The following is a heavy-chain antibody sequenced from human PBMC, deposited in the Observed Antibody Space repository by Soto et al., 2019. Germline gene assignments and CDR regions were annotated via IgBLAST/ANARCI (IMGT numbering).Heavy chain of an antibody. Sequence: GESLKFSCKGSGYSFTSYWIGWVRQMPGKGLEWMGIIYPGDSDTRYSPSFQGQVTISADKSISTAYLQWSSLKASDTAMYYCARLVNGDIVVVPAANWFDPWGQGTLVTVSS. CDR1: GYSFTSYW. D-gene: IGHD2-2*01. CDR3: ARLVNGDIVVVPAANWFDP. V-gene: IGHV5-51*01. CDR2: IYPGDSDT. J-gene: IGHJ5*02.